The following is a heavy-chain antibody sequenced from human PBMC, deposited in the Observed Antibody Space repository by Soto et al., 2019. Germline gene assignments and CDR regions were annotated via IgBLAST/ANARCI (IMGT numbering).Heavy chain of an antibody. J-gene: IGHJ6*02. CDR3: ARGGRSGSDTNPDTAMDYYYYGMDV. Sequence: GGSLRLSCAASGFTFSSYAMHWVRQAPGKGLEWVAVISYDGSNKYYADSVKGRFTISRDNSKNTLYLQMNSLRAEDTAVDYCARGGRSGSDTNPDTAMDYYYYGMDVWGQGTTVTVSS. CDR2: ISYDGSNK. CDR1: GFTFSSYA. V-gene: IGHV3-30-3*01. D-gene: IGHD5-18*01.